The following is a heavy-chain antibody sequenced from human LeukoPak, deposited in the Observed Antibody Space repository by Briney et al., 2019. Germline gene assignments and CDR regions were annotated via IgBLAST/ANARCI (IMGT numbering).Heavy chain of an antibody. V-gene: IGHV3-73*01. J-gene: IGHJ3*02. D-gene: IGHD2-15*01. CDR3: TRFDVGGPYAFDI. Sequence: GGSLKLSCAASGFTFSGSAMLWVRQASGKGLEWVGRIRSKANSYATAYAASVKGRFTISRDDSKNTAYLQMNSLKTEDTAVYYCTRFDVGGPYAFDIWGQGTLVTVSS. CDR2: IRSKANSYAT. CDR1: GFTFSGSA.